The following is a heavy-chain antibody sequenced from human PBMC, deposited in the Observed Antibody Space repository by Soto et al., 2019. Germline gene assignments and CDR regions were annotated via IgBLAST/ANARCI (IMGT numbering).Heavy chain of an antibody. V-gene: IGHV3-11*06. CDR2: ISPKSTYR. CDR1: GFPFSDYY. CDR3: ARGGGGGLFEH. Sequence: GGSLRLSCATSGFPFSDYYMSWIRQAPGKGLEWLSHISPKSTYRNYADSVKGRFTISRDNTKSSLFLQMDSLGVEDTAVYYCARGGGGGLFEHWGQGVLVTVS. J-gene: IGHJ4*02. D-gene: IGHD2-21*01.